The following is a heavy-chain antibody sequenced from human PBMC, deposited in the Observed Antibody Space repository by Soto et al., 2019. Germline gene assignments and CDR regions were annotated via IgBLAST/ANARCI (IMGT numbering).Heavy chain of an antibody. V-gene: IGHV3-30-3*01. CDR2: ISYDGSNK. J-gene: IGHJ6*02. CDR1: GFTFSSYA. CDR3: ARDRRYSYVRWIPFSMDV. Sequence: GGSLRLSCAASGFTFSSYAMHWVRQAPGKGLEWVAVISYDGSNKYYADSVKGRFTISRDNSKNTLYLQMNSLRAEDTAVYYCARDRRYSYVRWIPFSMDVWGQGTTVTVSS. D-gene: IGHD5-18*01.